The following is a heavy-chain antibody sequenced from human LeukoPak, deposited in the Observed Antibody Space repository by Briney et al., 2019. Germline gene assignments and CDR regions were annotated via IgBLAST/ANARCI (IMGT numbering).Heavy chain of an antibody. CDR1: GFTFSSYG. V-gene: IGHV3-30*02. Sequence: GGSLRLSCAASGFTFSSYGMHWVRQAPGKGLEWVAFIRYDGSNKYYADSVKGRFTISRDNSKNTLYLQMNSLRAEDTAVYYCARRNPSIAVAGSDYWGQGTLVTVSS. CDR2: IRYDGSNK. J-gene: IGHJ4*02. CDR3: ARRNPSIAVAGSDY. D-gene: IGHD6-19*01.